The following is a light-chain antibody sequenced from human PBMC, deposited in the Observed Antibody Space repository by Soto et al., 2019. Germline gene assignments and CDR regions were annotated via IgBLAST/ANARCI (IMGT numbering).Light chain of an antibody. Sequence: QSALTQPASVSGSLGQSITIACTGSSRDIGTYDYVSWYQQHPGKAPKLIIYDVSRRPSGIPNRFSGSKFGNTASLTISGLQGDDEADYHCTSYSSSATSILFGGGTKLTVL. CDR2: DVS. J-gene: IGLJ2*01. CDR3: TSYSSSATSIL. CDR1: SRDIGTYDY. V-gene: IGLV2-14*03.